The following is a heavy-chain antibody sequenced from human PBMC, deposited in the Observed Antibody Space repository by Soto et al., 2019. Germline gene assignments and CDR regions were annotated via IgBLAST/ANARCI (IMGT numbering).Heavy chain of an antibody. CDR2: ISGSGGST. CDR3: AKDLYYDILTGYQRYYYYGMDV. Sequence: GGSLRLSCAASGFTFSSYAMSWVRQAPGKGLEWVSAISGSGGSTYYADSVKGRFTISRDNSKNTLYLQMNSLRAEDTAVFYCAKDLYYDILTGYQRYYYYGMDVWGQGTTVTVS. V-gene: IGHV3-23*01. CDR1: GFTFSSYA. J-gene: IGHJ6*02. D-gene: IGHD3-9*01.